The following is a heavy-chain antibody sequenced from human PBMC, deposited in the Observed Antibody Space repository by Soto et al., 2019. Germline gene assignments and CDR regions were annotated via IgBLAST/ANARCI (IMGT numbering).Heavy chain of an antibody. CDR2: ISVSGGST. J-gene: IGHJ4*02. CDR1: GFTFSSYA. V-gene: IGHV3-23*01. Sequence: HPGGSLRLSCAASGFTFSSYAMSWVRQAPGKGLEWVSGISVSGGSTYYADSVKGRFTISRENSKNTLYMQMNSLRAEDTAVYYCARTREGFLEWLPAYYFDSWGQGTLVTVSS. D-gene: IGHD3-3*01. CDR3: ARTREGFLEWLPAYYFDS.